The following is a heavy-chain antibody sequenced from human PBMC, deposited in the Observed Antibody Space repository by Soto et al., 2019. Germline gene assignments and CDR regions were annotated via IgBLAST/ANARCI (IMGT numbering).Heavy chain of an antibody. CDR1: GFTFSSYG. CDR2: ISYDGSNK. D-gene: IGHD1-26*01. Sequence: GGSLRLSXAASGFTFSSYGMHWVRQAPGKGLEWVAVISYDGSNKYYADSVKGRFTISRDNSKNTLYLQMNSLRAEDTAVYYCAKGKLRSHVYYWGQGTLVTVSS. V-gene: IGHV3-30*18. J-gene: IGHJ4*02. CDR3: AKGKLRSHVYY.